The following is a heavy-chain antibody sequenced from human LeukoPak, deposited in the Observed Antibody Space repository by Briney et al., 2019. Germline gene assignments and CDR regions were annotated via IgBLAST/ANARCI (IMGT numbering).Heavy chain of an antibody. CDR3: ARDRRVVAGTVTTDY. Sequence: GGSLRLSCAASGFIFNEYAMHWVRQAPGKGLEWLAMISFDKNSQYYADSVKGRFTISRDNAKNSLYLQMNSLRAEDTAVYYCARDRRVVAGTVTTDYWGQGTLVTVSS. J-gene: IGHJ4*02. D-gene: IGHD6-19*01. V-gene: IGHV3-30*03. CDR2: ISFDKNSQ. CDR1: GFIFNEYA.